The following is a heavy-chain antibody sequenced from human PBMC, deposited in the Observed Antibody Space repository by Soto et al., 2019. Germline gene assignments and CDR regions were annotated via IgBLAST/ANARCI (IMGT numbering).Heavy chain of an antibody. CDR1: GFSLTTSGVG. J-gene: IGHJ4*02. CDR2: IYWSDDK. Sequence: SGPTLVNPTQTLTLTCTFSGFSLTTSGVGVGWIRQPPGKALEWLALIYWSDDKRYSPSLMSSLTITKDTSKNQVVPTMTYMYPFDTATYYSSHNHDDTSDTIDVFDYWRPRTLVAASS. D-gene: IGHD1-1*01. CDR3: SHNHDDTSDTIDVFDY. V-gene: IGHV2-5*01.